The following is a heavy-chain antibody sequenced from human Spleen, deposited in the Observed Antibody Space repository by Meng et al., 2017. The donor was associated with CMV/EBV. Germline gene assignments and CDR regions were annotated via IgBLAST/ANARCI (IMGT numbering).Heavy chain of an antibody. Sequence: TSYWIGWVRQMPGKGLEWMGIIYPGDSDTRYSPSFQGQVTISADKSISTAYLQWSSLKASDTAMYYCARQFYCSSTSCYPGHNWFDPWGQGTLVTVSS. D-gene: IGHD2-2*01. J-gene: IGHJ5*02. CDR3: ARQFYCSSTSCYPGHNWFDP. CDR1: TSYW. V-gene: IGHV5-51*01. CDR2: IYPGDSDT.